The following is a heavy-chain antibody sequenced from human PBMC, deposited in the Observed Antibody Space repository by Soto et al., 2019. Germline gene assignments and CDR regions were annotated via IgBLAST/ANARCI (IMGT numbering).Heavy chain of an antibody. Sequence: EVQLVESGGGLVQPGGSLRLSCAASGFTFGNYWMHWVRHVPGKGLVWVSRINSDGTYTSYADFAEGRFMISRDNAKNTVYLQMNSLSAEDTAVYYCARDFTTALTPGVDFDYWGQGTLVTVSS. CDR2: INSDGTYT. CDR3: ARDFTTALTPGVDFDY. J-gene: IGHJ4*02. CDR1: GFTFGNYW. V-gene: IGHV3-74*01. D-gene: IGHD4-17*01.